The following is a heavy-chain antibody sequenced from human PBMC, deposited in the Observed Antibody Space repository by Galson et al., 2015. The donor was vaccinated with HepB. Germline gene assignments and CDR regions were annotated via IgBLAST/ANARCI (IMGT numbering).Heavy chain of an antibody. Sequence: SLRLSCAASGFTFSAYGMNWVRQAPGKGLEWVSYISKSSIIKYYADSVQGRFTISRDNANNSVYLELNGLTPEDTAVYYCARDRLLWFGESLYFDFWGQGILVTVSS. CDR2: ISKSSIIK. J-gene: IGHJ4*02. CDR1: GFTFSAYG. CDR3: ARDRLLWFGESLYFDF. V-gene: IGHV3-48*01. D-gene: IGHD3-10*01.